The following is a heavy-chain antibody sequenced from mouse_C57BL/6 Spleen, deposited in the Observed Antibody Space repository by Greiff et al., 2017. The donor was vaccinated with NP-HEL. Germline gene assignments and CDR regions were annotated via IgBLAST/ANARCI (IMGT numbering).Heavy chain of an antibody. CDR2: ISSGGSYT. Sequence: EVKLMESGGDLVKPGGSLKLSCAASGFTFSSYGMSWVRQTPDKRLEWVATISSGGSYTYYPDSVTGRVTISRDNAKNTLYLQMSSLKSEDTAMYYCARQSYYGSSYWYFDVWGTGTTVTVSS. J-gene: IGHJ1*03. CDR1: GFTFSSYG. D-gene: IGHD1-1*01. V-gene: IGHV5-6*01. CDR3: ARQSYYGSSYWYFDV.